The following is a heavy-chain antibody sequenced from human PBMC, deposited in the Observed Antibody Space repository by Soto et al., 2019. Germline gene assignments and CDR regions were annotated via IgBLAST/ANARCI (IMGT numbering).Heavy chain of an antibody. J-gene: IGHJ4*02. CDR2: ISSSSSTI. Sequence: GGSLRLSCAASGFTFSSYSMNWVRQAPGKGLEWVSYISSSSSTIYYADPVKGRFTISRDNAKNSLYLQMNSLRDEDTAVYYCARSSQPRLYDYGDYESGSPDYWGQGTLVTVSS. D-gene: IGHD4-17*01. CDR1: GFTFSSYS. V-gene: IGHV3-48*02. CDR3: ARSSQPRLYDYGDYESGSPDY.